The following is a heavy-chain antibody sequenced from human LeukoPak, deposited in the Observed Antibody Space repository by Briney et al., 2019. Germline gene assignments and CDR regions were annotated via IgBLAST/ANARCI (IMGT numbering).Heavy chain of an antibody. CDR3: AKPSDIVATIFDY. V-gene: IGHV3-30*02. Sequence: GGSLRLSCAASGFTFSSYGMHWVRQAPGKGLEWVAFIRYDGSNKYYADSVKGRFTISRDNSKNTLYLQMNSLRAEDTAVYYCAKPSDIVATIFDYWGQGTLVTVSS. D-gene: IGHD5-12*01. CDR1: GFTFSSYG. CDR2: IRYDGSNK. J-gene: IGHJ4*02.